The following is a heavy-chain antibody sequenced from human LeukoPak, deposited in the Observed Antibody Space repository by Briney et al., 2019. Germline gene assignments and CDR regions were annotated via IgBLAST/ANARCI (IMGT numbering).Heavy chain of an antibody. CDR1: GFTFSS. D-gene: IGHD4-17*01. J-gene: IGHJ4*02. V-gene: IGHV3-23*01. CDR2: LTASGTDINT. CDR3: AKRAVTFDY. Sequence: GGSLRLSCAASGFTFSSMSWVRQAPGKGLEWVSALTASGTDINTYYADSVKGRFTISRDRSKNTLYLQMNSLRTEDTAIYYCAKRAVTFDYWGQGTLVTVSS.